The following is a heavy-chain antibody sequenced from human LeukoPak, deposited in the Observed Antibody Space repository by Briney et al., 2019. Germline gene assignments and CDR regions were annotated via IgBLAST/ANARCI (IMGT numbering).Heavy chain of an antibody. CDR1: GFTFSSYS. CDR2: ISSSSSYI. J-gene: IGHJ4*02. V-gene: IGHV3-21*04. Sequence: GGSLRLSCAASGFTFSSYSMNWVRQAPGKGLEWVSSISSSSSYIYYADSVKGRFTISRDNAKNSLYLQMNSLRAEDTAVYYCAKHYYSTGRPKNFDYWGQGTLVTVSS. D-gene: IGHD2-8*02. CDR3: AKHYYSTGRPKNFDY.